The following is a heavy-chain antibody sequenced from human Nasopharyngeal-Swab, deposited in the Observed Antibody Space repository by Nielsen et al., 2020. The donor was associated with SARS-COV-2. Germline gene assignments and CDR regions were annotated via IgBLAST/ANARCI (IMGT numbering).Heavy chain of an antibody. CDR3: ARDGATVTNYYYYGMDV. V-gene: IGHV3-11*01. Sequence: GESLKISCAASGFTFDNYAMSWVRQTPGKGLEWVSHISSDGGNTHYRDSVQGRFTISRDNAKNSLYLQMNSLRAEDTAVYYCARDGATVTNYYYYGMDVWGQGTTATVSS. CDR2: ISSDGGNT. J-gene: IGHJ6*02. D-gene: IGHD4-17*01. CDR1: GFTFDNYA.